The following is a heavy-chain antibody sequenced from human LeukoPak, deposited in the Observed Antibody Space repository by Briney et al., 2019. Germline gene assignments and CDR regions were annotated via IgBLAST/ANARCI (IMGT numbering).Heavy chain of an antibody. CDR2: INHSGST. V-gene: IGHV4-34*01. Sequence: PSETLSLTCAVYGGSFSGYYWSWIRQPPGKGLEWIGEINHSGSTNYNPSLKSRVTISVDTSKNQFSLKLSSVTAADTAVYYCARGRRSGSFYHWGQGTLVTVSS. D-gene: IGHD1-26*01. CDR1: GGSFSGYY. J-gene: IGHJ5*02. CDR3: ARGRRSGSFYH.